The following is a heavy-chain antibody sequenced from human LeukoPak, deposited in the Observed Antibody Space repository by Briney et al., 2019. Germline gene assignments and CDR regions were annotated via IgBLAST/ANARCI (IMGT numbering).Heavy chain of an antibody. CDR2: FDPEYGEK. Sequence: ASVKVSCKISGDTLSQLTIHWVRQAPGEGLEKMGRFDPEYGEKVFAQTFQGRVTMTGDTSTNTAYMELSSLRAEDMAVYYCARHYDSSGYYYEDAFDIWGQGTMVTVSS. CDR3: ARHYDSSGYYYEDAFDI. CDR1: GDTLSQLT. D-gene: IGHD3-22*01. J-gene: IGHJ3*02. V-gene: IGHV1-24*01.